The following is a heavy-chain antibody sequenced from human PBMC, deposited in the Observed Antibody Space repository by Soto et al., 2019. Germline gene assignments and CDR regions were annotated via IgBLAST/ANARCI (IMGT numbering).Heavy chain of an antibody. CDR3: AKASGFFHGVWAPYYYYGMDV. J-gene: IGHJ6*02. CDR1: GFTFSSYG. D-gene: IGHD2-8*01. CDR2: ISYDGSNK. Sequence: GGSLRLSCAASGFTFSSYGMHWVRQAPGKGLEWVAVISYDGSNKYYADSVKGRFTISRDNSKNTLYLQMNSLRAEDTAVYYCAKASGFFHGVWAPYYYYGMDVWGQGTTVTVSS. V-gene: IGHV3-30*18.